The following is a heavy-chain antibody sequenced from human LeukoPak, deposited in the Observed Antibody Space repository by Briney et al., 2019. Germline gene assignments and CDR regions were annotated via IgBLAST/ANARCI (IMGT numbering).Heavy chain of an antibody. Sequence: GGSLRLSCAASGFTFSTYWMIWVRQAPGKGLEWVANIKQDGSERYYVDSVKGRFTVSRDNAKNTLYLQMNSLRAEDTAVYYCAKDKTDCTTTICQPWDYNCMDVWGKGTTVTVSS. V-gene: IGHV3-7*01. CDR3: AKDKTDCTTTICQPWDYNCMDV. J-gene: IGHJ6*03. CDR2: IKQDGSER. D-gene: IGHD2-2*01. CDR1: GFTFSTYW.